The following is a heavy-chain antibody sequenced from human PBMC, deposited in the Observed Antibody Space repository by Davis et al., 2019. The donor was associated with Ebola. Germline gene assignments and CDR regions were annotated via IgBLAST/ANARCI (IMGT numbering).Heavy chain of an antibody. Sequence: GESLKISCKASGYSFANDWIGWVRQMPGKGLEWMGLIYTGDSDTRYSPSFRGQVTISADKSTKTAFLQWSSLKASDTAMYYCASLRRTITGMDDSFDIWGQGTMVTVSS. J-gene: IGHJ3*02. V-gene: IGHV5-51*01. CDR1: GYSFANDW. CDR2: IYTGDSDT. CDR3: ASLRRTITGMDDSFDI. D-gene: IGHD2-8*02.